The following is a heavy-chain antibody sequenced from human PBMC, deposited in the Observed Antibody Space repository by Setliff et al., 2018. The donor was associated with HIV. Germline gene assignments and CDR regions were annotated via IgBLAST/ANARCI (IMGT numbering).Heavy chain of an antibody. V-gene: IGHV4-31*03. CDR1: GGSISSEGYY. CDR2: TYYSGNT. Sequence: SETLSLTCTVSGGSISSEGYYWSWIRQHPGKGLEWIGYTYYSGNTYYSPSLKSRLTISVDTSKNQFSLKLRSVTAADTAVYYCVRAEYSSSSDWFAPWGQGALVTVSS. D-gene: IGHD6-6*01. J-gene: IGHJ5*02. CDR3: VRAEYSSSSDWFAP.